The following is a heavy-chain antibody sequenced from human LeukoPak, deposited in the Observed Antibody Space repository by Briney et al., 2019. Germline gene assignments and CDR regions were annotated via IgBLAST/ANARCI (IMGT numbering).Heavy chain of an antibody. Sequence: SETLSLTCAVYGGSFSGYYWSWIRQPPGEGLEWIGEINHSGSTNYNPSLKSRVTISVDTSKNQFSLKLSSVTAADTAVYYCARDPIDYGDYRAFDIWGQGTMVTVSS. CDR2: INHSGST. J-gene: IGHJ3*02. CDR3: ARDPIDYGDYRAFDI. V-gene: IGHV4-34*01. D-gene: IGHD4-17*01. CDR1: GGSFSGYY.